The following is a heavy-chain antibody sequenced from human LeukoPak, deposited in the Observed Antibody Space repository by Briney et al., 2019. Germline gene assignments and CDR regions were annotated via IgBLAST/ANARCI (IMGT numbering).Heavy chain of an antibody. D-gene: IGHD2-2*01. CDR3: ARYRGYQLLLDAFDI. CDR1: GGSFSGYY. J-gene: IGHJ3*02. V-gene: IGHV4-34*01. Sequence: SETLSLTCAVYGGSFSGYYWSWIRQPPGKGLEWIGEINHSGSTNYNPSLKSRVTISVDTSKNQFSLKLSSVTAADTAVYYCARYRGYQLLLDAFDIWGQGTMVTVSS. CDR2: INHSGST.